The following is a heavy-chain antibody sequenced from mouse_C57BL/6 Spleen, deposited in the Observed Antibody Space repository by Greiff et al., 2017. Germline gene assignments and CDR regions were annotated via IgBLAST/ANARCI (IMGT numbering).Heavy chain of an antibody. CDR3: GRRHYGKEDGDFDV. CDR1: GYTFTDYY. Sequence: VQLQQSGPELVKPGASVKISCKASGYTFTDYYMNWVKQSPGKSLEWIGDINPNNGGTSYNQKFKGKATLTVDKSSSTAYMELRSLTSEDAAVYYCGRRHYGKEDGDFDVWGTGTTVTVSS. J-gene: IGHJ1*03. V-gene: IGHV1-26*01. CDR2: INPNNGGT. D-gene: IGHD1-1*01.